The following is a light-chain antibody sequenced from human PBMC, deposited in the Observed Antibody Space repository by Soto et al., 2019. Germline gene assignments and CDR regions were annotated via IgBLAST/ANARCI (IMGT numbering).Light chain of an antibody. CDR1: QSISSSF. J-gene: IGKJ5*01. V-gene: IGKV3-20*01. CDR3: QQFDSSPPSIT. CDR2: GAS. Sequence: EIVLTQSPGTLSLSPGERATLSCRASQSISSSFLAWYQQTPGQAPRLLIYGASSRATGIPDRFSGSGSGTDFTLTISRLEPEEFAVYYCQQFDSSPPSITFGQGTRLEVK.